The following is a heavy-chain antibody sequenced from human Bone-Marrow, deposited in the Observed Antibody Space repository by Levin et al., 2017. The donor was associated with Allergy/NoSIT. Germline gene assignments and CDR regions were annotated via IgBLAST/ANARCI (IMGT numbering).Heavy chain of an antibody. CDR2: IKSKTDGGTT. V-gene: IGHV3-15*01. Sequence: GGSLRLSCAASGFRFSKDWMSWVRQAPGKGLEWVGRIKSKTDGGTTDYAAPVKGRFTISRDDSKNTLVLQMNSLKTEDTAVYYCTNYNDRDAFDIWGQGTMVTVSS. J-gene: IGHJ3*02. D-gene: IGHD3-10*01. CDR1: GFRFSKDW. CDR3: TNYNDRDAFDI.